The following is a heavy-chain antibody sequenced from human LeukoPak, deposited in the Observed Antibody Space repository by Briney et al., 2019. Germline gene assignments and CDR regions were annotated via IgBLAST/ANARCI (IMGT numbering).Heavy chain of an antibody. Sequence: PGGSLRLSCAASGFTFSSYWMSWVRQAPGKGLEWVANIKQDGSEKYYVDSVKGRFTISRDNAKNSLYLQMNSLRAEDTAVYYCARESYDFWSGYLAYYFDYWGQGTLVTVSS. CDR2: IKQDGSEK. D-gene: IGHD3-3*01. CDR3: ARESYDFWSGYLAYYFDY. J-gene: IGHJ4*02. V-gene: IGHV3-7*01. CDR1: GFTFSSYW.